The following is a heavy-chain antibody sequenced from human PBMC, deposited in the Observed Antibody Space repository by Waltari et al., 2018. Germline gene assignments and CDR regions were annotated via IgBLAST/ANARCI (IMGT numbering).Heavy chain of an antibody. J-gene: IGHJ2*01. Sequence: QVQLVQSGAEVKKPGASVKVSCKASGYTFTSYDINWVRQANGQGLEWMGWISAYNGNTNYAQKLQGRVTMTTDTSTSTAYMELRSLRSDDTAMYYCARVNRAKSKTYCGGDCQHWYFDLWGRGTLVTVSS. V-gene: IGHV1-18*01. CDR3: ARVNRAKSKTYCGGDCQHWYFDL. D-gene: IGHD2-21*02. CDR1: GYTFTSYD. CDR2: ISAYNGNT.